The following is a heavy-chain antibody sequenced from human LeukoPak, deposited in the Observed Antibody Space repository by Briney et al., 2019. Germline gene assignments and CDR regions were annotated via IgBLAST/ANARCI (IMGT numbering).Heavy chain of an antibody. CDR3: ARSSWYRVGAFDI. J-gene: IGHJ3*02. CDR2: ISTSSLYI. D-gene: IGHD6-13*01. CDR1: GFTFSSYT. Sequence: GGSLRLSCAAPGFTFSSYTVNWVRQAPGKGLEWVSSISTSSLYIYYADSVKGRFTISRDNAKNSLYLQMNSLRAEDTAVYYCARSSWYRVGAFDIWGQGTMVTVSS. V-gene: IGHV3-21*01.